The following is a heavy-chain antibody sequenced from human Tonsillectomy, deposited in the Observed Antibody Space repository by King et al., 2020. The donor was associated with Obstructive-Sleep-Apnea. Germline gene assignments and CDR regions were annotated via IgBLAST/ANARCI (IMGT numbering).Heavy chain of an antibody. CDR1: GFTFSSYG. V-gene: IGHV3-30*18. Sequence: VQLVESGGGVVQPGRPLRLSCAASGFTFSSYGMQWVRQAPGKGLEWVSVISHDGSVKYYADSVKGRFTISRDNSRNTLYLQMNSLRAEDTAVYYCAKEGTAYTSSWFDYWGQGTLVTVSS. CDR2: ISHDGSVK. J-gene: IGHJ4*02. CDR3: AKEGTAYTSSWFDY. D-gene: IGHD6-13*01.